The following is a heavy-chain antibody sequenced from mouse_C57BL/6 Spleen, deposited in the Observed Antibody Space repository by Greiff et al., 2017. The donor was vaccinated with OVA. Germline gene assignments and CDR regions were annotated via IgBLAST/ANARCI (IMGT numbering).Heavy chain of an antibody. CDR1: GFTFSDYG. CDR3: ARSHGSSFAWFAY. CDR2: ISSGSSTI. J-gene: IGHJ3*01. V-gene: IGHV5-17*01. D-gene: IGHD1-1*01. Sequence: EVMLVESGGGLVKPGGSLKLSCAASGFTFSDYGMHWVRQAPEKGLEWVAYISSGSSTIYYADTVKGRFTISRDNAKNTLFLQMTSLRSEDTAMYYCARSHGSSFAWFAYWGQGTLVTVSA.